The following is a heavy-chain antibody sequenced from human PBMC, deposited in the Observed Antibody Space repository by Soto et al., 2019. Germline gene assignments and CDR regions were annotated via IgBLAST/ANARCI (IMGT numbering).Heavy chain of an antibody. D-gene: IGHD1-7*01. CDR2: VYTSGNS. V-gene: IGHV4-4*07. J-gene: IGHJ4*02. CDR1: GGSISHYS. Sequence: QVQLQESGPGLVKPSETLSLTCTVSGGSISHYSCSWIRQSAGKGLEWIGRVYTSGNSHYNPSLRSRVSMSVDKSRNQFSLRVTYVTAADTALYYCVTEPGDNWTYEVYWGQGTPVTVSS. CDR3: VTEPGDNWTYEVY.